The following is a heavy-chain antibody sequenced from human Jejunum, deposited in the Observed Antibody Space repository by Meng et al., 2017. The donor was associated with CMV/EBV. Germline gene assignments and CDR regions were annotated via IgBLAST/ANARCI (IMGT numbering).Heavy chain of an antibody. CDR3: ARDEGGDLGYCSGGSCYSEVGFDY. CDR1: Y. D-gene: IGHD2-15*01. V-gene: IGHV4-31*02. J-gene: IGHJ4*02. Sequence: YWNWIRQHPGKGLEWIGYIYYSGSTYYNPSLKSRVTISIDTSKNQFSLKLSSVTAADTAVYYCARDEGGDLGYCSGGSCYSEVGFDYWGQGTLVTVSS. CDR2: IYYSGST.